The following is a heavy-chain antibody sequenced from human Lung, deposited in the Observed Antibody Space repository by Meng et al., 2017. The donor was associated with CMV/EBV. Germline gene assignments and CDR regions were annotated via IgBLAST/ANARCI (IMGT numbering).Heavy chain of an antibody. Sequence: SXTXSLXCSVSGGSINSGEYQWSWIRQPPGKGRECLGYIHYRGSSYRNPSLRSRLGMSVDTSKNQFSLTLTSVTAADTAVYYCARVFTLLNETFDVLGQGXMVTVSS. CDR3: ARVFTLLNETFDV. CDR2: IHYRGSS. J-gene: IGHJ3*01. CDR1: GGSINSGEYQ. D-gene: IGHD3-10*02. V-gene: IGHV4-30-4*02.